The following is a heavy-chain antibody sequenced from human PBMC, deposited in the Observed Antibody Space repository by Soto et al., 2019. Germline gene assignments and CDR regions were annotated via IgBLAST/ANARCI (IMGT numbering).Heavy chain of an antibody. Sequence: QVQLQQSGPGLVKPSQTLSLTCAISGDSVSSNSAAWNWIRQSPSSGLEWLGRTYYRSKWYNDYSVYVKSRLTINPDTSKPQFSLQLNSVTHEDTAVYYCARRRAAAGNYYYYGRDVWGQGTTVTVSS. J-gene: IGHJ6*02. CDR1: GDSVSSNSAA. CDR3: ARRRAAAGNYYYYGRDV. V-gene: IGHV6-1*01. CDR2: TYYRSKWYN. D-gene: IGHD6-13*01.